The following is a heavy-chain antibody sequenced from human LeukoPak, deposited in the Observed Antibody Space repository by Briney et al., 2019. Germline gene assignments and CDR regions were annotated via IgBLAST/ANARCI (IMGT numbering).Heavy chain of an antibody. CDR3: ARDGFTPIGRDIVVVPPTNWFDP. J-gene: IGHJ5*02. CDR1: GFTFSSYW. V-gene: IGHV3-7*01. D-gene: IGHD2-2*01. Sequence: PRGSLRLSCAASGFTFSSYWMSWVRQAPGKGLEWVADIKQDGSEKYYADSVKGRFTISRDNAKNTLYLQMNSLRAEDTAVYYCARDGFTPIGRDIVVVPPTNWFDPWGQGTLVTVSS. CDR2: IKQDGSEK.